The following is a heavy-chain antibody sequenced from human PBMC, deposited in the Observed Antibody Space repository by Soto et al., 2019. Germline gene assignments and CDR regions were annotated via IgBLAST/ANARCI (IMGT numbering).Heavy chain of an antibody. V-gene: IGHV3-72*01. CDR1: GITFSDHD. J-gene: IGHJ4*02. CDR3: VLLVRGLINS. D-gene: IGHD3-10*01. Sequence: EVQLVESGGGLVQPGGSLRLSCATSGITFSDHDMDWVRQAPGKGLEWLGRSRSRADNYATDYAAAVKGRFTFLSDDSKCALSLQMTSLITADTAVYYSVLLVRGLINSWGQGTLVTVSS. CDR2: SRSRADNYAT.